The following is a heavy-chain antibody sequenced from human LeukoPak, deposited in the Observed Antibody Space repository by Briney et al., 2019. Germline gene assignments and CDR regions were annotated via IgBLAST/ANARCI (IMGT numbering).Heavy chain of an antibody. J-gene: IGHJ4*02. Sequence: SETLSLTCTVSGGSISSYYWSWIRQPAGKGLEWIGRIYTSGSTNYNPSLKSRVTMSVDTSKNQFSLKLSSVTAADTAVYYCAREVVVVVNHEYYFDYWGQGTLVNVPS. CDR2: IYTSGST. CDR1: GGSISSYY. D-gene: IGHD3-22*01. CDR3: AREVVVVVNHEYYFDY. V-gene: IGHV4-4*07.